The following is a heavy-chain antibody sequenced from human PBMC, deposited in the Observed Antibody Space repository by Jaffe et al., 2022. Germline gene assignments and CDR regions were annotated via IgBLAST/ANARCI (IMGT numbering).Heavy chain of an antibody. CDR2: IRSKTYGGTT. Sequence: QLVESGGGLVQPGRSLRLSCIGSGFTFGDYAMSWVRQAPGRGLEWVGFIRSKTYGGTTEYAASVKGRFTISRDDSKSIAYLQMNSLKTEDTAVYYCTRGITMGRGVPPYYFDYWGQGTLVTVSS. CDR3: TRGITMGRGVPPYYFDY. D-gene: IGHD3-10*01. J-gene: IGHJ4*02. V-gene: IGHV3-49*04. CDR1: GFTFGDYA.